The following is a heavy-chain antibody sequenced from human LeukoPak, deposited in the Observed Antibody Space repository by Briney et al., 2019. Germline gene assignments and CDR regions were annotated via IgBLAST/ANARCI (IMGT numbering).Heavy chain of an antibody. CDR2: ISGSGGST. Sequence: PGRSLRLSCAASGFTFSSYAMHWVRQAPGKGLEWVSAISGSGGSTYYADSVKGRFTISRDNSKNTLYLQMNSLRAEDTAVYYCAKPPGYSSYSYFDYWGQGTLVTVSS. CDR1: GFTFSSYA. V-gene: IGHV3-23*01. D-gene: IGHD6-19*01. CDR3: AKPPGYSSYSYFDY. J-gene: IGHJ4*02.